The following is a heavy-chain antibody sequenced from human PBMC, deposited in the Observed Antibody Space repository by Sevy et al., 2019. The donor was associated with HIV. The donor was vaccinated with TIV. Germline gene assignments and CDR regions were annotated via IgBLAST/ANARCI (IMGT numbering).Heavy chain of an antibody. CDR3: AKDVY. CDR2: IKEDGSEK. Sequence: GGSLRLSCAASGFTFSTHWMSWVRQAPGKGLERVANIKEDGSEKYYVDSVKGRFTISRDNAKNSLFLQMNSLRAEYTAVYYCAKDVYWGQGTLVTVSS. J-gene: IGHJ4*02. V-gene: IGHV3-7*03. CDR1: GFTFSTHW.